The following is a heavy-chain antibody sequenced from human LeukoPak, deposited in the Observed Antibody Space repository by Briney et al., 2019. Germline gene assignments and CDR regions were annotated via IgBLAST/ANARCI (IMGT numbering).Heavy chain of an antibody. CDR3: ARGGDSDDSSGQIDY. D-gene: IGHD3-22*01. V-gene: IGHV1-46*01. J-gene: IGHJ4*02. CDR1: GYTFTSYY. Sequence: GASVKVSCKASGYTFTSYYMHWVQQAPGQGLEWMGKINPSGGSTSYAQKFQGRVTMTRDTSTSTVYMELSSLRSEDTAVYYCARGGDSDDSSGQIDYWGQGTLVTVSS. CDR2: INPSGGST.